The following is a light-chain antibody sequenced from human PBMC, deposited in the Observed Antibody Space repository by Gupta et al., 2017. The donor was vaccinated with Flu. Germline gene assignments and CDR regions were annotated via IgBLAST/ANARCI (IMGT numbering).Light chain of an antibody. Sequence: QSALTQPASVSGSPGQSITISCTGTSSDVGAYTYVSWFRQDPGKAPKLMIYEVSNRPSGVSNRFSGSQSGNTASLTISGLQAEDEADYYCSSFTTSKTWVFGGWTKVTVL. CDR1: SSDVGAYTY. V-gene: IGLV2-14*01. J-gene: IGLJ3*02. CDR2: EVS. CDR3: SSFTTSKTWV.